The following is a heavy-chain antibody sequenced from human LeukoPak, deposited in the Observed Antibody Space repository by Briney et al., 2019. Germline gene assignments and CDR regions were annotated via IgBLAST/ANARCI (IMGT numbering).Heavy chain of an antibody. CDR3: ARETPESRDGSSPPFGY. Sequence: GGSLRLSCAASGFTFSSYWMSWVRQAPGKGLEWVANIKQDGSEKYYVDSVKGRFTISRDNSKNTLYLQMNSLRSEDTAVYYCARETPESRDGSSPPFGYWGQGTLVTVSS. CDR1: GFTFSSYW. V-gene: IGHV3-7*03. D-gene: IGHD6-6*01. CDR2: IKQDGSEK. J-gene: IGHJ4*02.